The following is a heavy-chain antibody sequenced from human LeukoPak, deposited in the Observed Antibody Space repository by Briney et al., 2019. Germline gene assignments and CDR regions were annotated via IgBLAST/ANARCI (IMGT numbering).Heavy chain of an antibody. Sequence: ASVKVSCKASGYTFTGYYMHWVRQAPGQGLEWMGWINPNSGGTNYAQKFQDRVTMTRDTSISTAYMELSRLRSDDTAVYYCARRSSSYYDWFDPWGQGTLVTVSS. CDR3: ARRSSSYYDWFDP. CDR1: GYTFTGYY. D-gene: IGHD6-13*01. V-gene: IGHV1-2*02. CDR2: INPNSGGT. J-gene: IGHJ5*02.